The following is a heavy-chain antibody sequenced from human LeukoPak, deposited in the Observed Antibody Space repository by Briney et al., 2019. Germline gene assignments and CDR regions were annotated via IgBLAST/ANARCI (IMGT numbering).Heavy chain of an antibody. CDR2: IWYDGSNK. CDR1: GFTFSSYG. D-gene: IGHD2-2*01. J-gene: IGHJ6*02. CDR3: ARDPRCSSMSCYRSSFYGMDV. V-gene: IGHV3-33*01. Sequence: GRSLRLSCAASGFTFSSYGMHWVRQAPGKGLEWVAVIWYDGSNKYYADSVKGRFTISRDNSKNTLYLQMNSLRAEDTAVYYCARDPRCSSMSCYRSSFYGMDVWGQGTTVTVSS.